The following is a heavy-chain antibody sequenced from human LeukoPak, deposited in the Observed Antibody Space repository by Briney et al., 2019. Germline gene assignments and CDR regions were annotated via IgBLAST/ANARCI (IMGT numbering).Heavy chain of an antibody. Sequence: GGSLRLSCAASGFTFSSYGVHWVRQAPGKGLEWVAFIRFDGNDKYCADSVKGRLTISRDNSKNILYLQMNSLRAEDTAVYYCAKGSGYYQMHYYYMDVWGKGTTVTISS. V-gene: IGHV3-30*02. CDR3: AKGSGYYQMHYYYMDV. CDR2: IRFDGNDK. J-gene: IGHJ6*03. D-gene: IGHD3-22*01. CDR1: GFTFSSYG.